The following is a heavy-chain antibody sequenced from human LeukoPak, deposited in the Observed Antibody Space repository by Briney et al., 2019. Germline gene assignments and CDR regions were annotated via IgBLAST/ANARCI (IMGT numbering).Heavy chain of an antibody. CDR2: INPSGGST. Sequence: ASVKVSCKASGYTFTSYYMHWVRQAPGQGLEWMGIINPSGGSTSYAQKSQGRVTMTRDTSTSTVYMELSSLRSEDTAVYYCARDRRRGHYFDYWGQGTLVTVSS. V-gene: IGHV1-46*01. CDR3: ARDRRRGHYFDY. D-gene: IGHD3-10*01. CDR1: GYTFTSYY. J-gene: IGHJ4*02.